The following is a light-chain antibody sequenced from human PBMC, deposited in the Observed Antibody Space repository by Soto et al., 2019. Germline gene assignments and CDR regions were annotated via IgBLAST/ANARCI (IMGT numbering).Light chain of an antibody. Sequence: DIVMTQSPDSLAVSLGERATINCKSSQSVLYSSTNKNPLAWYQQKPGQPPKLLIYWASTRPSGVPDRFSGSGSVTDFTLTISSLQAEDVAVYYCQHYVNIPFTFGRGTKVDIK. CDR2: WAS. CDR1: QSVLYSSTNKNP. CDR3: QHYVNIPFT. V-gene: IGKV4-1*01. J-gene: IGKJ3*01.